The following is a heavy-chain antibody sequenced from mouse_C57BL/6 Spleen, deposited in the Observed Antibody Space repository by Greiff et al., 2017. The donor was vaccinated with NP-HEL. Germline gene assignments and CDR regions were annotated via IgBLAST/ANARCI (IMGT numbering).Heavy chain of an antibody. V-gene: IGHV1-52*01. CDR2: IDPSDSET. D-gene: IGHD1-1*01. Sequence: QVQLQQPGAELVRPGSSVKLSCKASGYTFTSYWMHWVKQRPIQGLEWIGNIDPSDSETHYNQKFKDKATLTVDKSSSTAYMQLSSLTSEDSAVYYCARRGYYYGSSYVVYAMDYWGQGTSVTVSS. J-gene: IGHJ4*01. CDR3: ARRGYYYGSSYVVYAMDY. CDR1: GYTFTSYW.